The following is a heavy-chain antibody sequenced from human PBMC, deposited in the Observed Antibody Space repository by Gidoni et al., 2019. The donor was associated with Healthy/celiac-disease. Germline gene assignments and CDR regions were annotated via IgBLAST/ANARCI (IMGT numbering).Heavy chain of an antibody. CDR3: AKGRYSSSWIDY. D-gene: IGHD6-13*01. CDR1: GFTFSSYG. CDR2: ISYDGSNK. Sequence: QVQLVESGGGVVQPGRSPRLSCAASGFTFSSYGMHWVRQAPGKGLEWVAVISYDGSNKYYADSVKGRFTISRDKSKNTLYLQMNSLRAEDTAVYYCAKGRYSSSWIDYWGQGTLVTVSS. J-gene: IGHJ4*02. V-gene: IGHV3-30*18.